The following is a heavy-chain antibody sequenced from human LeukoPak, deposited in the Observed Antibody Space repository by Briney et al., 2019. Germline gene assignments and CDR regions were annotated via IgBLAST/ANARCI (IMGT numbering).Heavy chain of an antibody. Sequence: GASVKVSCKASGYTFTSYGISLVRQAPGQGLEWMGWINPNSGGTNYAQKFQGRVTMTRDTSISTAYMELSRLRSDDTAVYYCAGGIYSNYEGFDYWGQGTLVTVSS. J-gene: IGHJ4*02. CDR3: AGGIYSNYEGFDY. D-gene: IGHD4-11*01. CDR1: GYTFTSYG. V-gene: IGHV1-2*02. CDR2: INPNSGGT.